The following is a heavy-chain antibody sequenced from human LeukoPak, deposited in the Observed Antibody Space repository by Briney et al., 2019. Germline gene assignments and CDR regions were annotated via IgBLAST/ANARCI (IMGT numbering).Heavy chain of an antibody. Sequence: PSETLSLTCTVSGGSISSYYWSWIRQPPGKGLEWIGYIYYSGSTNYNPSLKSRVTISVDTSKNQFSLKLSSVTAADTAVYYCARDGPSARYYYYGMDVWGQGTTVTVSS. CDR2: IYYSGST. J-gene: IGHJ6*02. CDR3: ARDGPSARYYYYGMDV. CDR1: GGSISSYY. V-gene: IGHV4-59*01.